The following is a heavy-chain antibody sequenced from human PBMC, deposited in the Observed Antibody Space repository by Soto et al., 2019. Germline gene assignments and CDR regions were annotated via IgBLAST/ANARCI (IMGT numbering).Heavy chain of an antibody. Sequence: GGSLRLSCAASGFTFSSYGMHWVRQAPGKGLEWVAVIWYDGSNKYYADSVKGRFTISRDNSKNTLYLQMNSLRAEDTAVYYCARDPTDIVVVGYYYYMDVWGKGTTVTVSS. CDR2: IWYDGSNK. J-gene: IGHJ6*03. CDR3: ARDPTDIVVVGYYYYMDV. D-gene: IGHD2-15*01. CDR1: GFTFSSYG. V-gene: IGHV3-33*01.